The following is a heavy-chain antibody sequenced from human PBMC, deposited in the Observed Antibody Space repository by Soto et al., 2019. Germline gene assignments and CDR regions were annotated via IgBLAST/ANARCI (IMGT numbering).Heavy chain of an antibody. CDR3: ATSCDNGYVPGVQYYCYMDV. V-gene: IGHV1-69*02. J-gene: IGHJ6*03. D-gene: IGHD5-12*01. CDR2: IIPILNIS. Sequence: QVQLVQSGAEVKKPGSSVKVSCKASGGTFSSYTINWVRQAPGQGLEWMGRIIPILNISNFAQRFQGRVTITADKFMNAAYLELSSLRSEDTAGYYCATSCDNGYVPGVQYYCYMDVWGKGTTVTVSS. CDR1: GGTFSSYT.